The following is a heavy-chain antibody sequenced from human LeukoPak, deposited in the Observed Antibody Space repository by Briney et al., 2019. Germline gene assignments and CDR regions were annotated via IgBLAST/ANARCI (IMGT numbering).Heavy chain of an antibody. CDR3: ARLPTMNSAFDI. Sequence: GSGPALVKPTQTLTLTCTFSGFSLSTSGMRVTWIRQPPGKALEWLARIDWDDDKFYSTSLKTRLTISKDTSKNQVVLTMTNMDPVDTATYYCARLPTMNSAFDIWGQGTMVTVSS. CDR1: GFSLSTSGMR. J-gene: IGHJ3*02. V-gene: IGHV2-70*04. D-gene: IGHD5-12*01. CDR2: IDWDDDK.